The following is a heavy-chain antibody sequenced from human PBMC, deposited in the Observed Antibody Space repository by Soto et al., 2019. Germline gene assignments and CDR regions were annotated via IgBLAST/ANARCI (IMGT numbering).Heavy chain of an antibody. J-gene: IGHJ6*02. CDR2: IIPIFGTA. V-gene: IGHV1-69*13. D-gene: IGHD5-18*01. Sequence: GASVKVSCKASGGTFSSYAISWVRQAPGQGLEWMGGIIPIFGTANYAQKFQGRVTITADESTSTAYMELSSLRSEDTAVYYCAMDGRGYSYGPRFSGKSYGMDVWGQGTTVTVSS. CDR1: GGTFSSYA. CDR3: AMDGRGYSYGPRFSGKSYGMDV.